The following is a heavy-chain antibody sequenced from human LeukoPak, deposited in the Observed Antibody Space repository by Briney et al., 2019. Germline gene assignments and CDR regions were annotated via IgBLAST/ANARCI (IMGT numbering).Heavy chain of an antibody. CDR3: ARGRPIPTRRITMVRGVITDYFDY. D-gene: IGHD3-10*01. J-gene: IGHJ4*02. Sequence: GASVKVSCKASGYTFTGYYMHWVRQAPGQGLGWMGWINPNSGGTNYAQKFQGRVTMTRDTSISTAYMELSRLRSDDTAVYYCARGRPIPTRRITMVRGVITDYFDYWGQGTLVTVSS. CDR2: INPNSGGT. CDR1: GYTFTGYY. V-gene: IGHV1-2*02.